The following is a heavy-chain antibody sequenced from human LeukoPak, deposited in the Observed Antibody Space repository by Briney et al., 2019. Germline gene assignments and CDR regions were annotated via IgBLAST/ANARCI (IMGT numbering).Heavy chain of an antibody. CDR3: ARDPAYGGYEGSFDY. CDR1: GGSISSDY. Sequence: KTSETLALTCTVSGGSISSDYWSWIRQPPGKGLEWIGYLYYTGYTKYNPSLKSRVTISLGASKNQFSLKLTSVTAADTAVYYCARDPAYGGYEGSFDYWGQGVLVTVSS. CDR2: LYYTGYT. J-gene: IGHJ4*02. D-gene: IGHD5-12*01. V-gene: IGHV4-59*01.